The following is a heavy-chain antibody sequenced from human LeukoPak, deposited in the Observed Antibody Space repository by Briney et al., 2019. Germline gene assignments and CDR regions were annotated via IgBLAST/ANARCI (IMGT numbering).Heavy chain of an antibody. Sequence: GGSLRLSCVASGFPFSSYRMTWVRQAPGKGLEWVANIKQDGSKKSYVDSVKGRFTISRDNAKNSLYLQMNSLRAEDTAVYYCAKNLYCGGGSCYPSALGMDVWGQGTTVTVSS. J-gene: IGHJ6*02. CDR2: IKQDGSKK. D-gene: IGHD2-15*01. CDR3: AKNLYCGGGSCYPSALGMDV. CDR1: GFPFSSYR. V-gene: IGHV3-7*03.